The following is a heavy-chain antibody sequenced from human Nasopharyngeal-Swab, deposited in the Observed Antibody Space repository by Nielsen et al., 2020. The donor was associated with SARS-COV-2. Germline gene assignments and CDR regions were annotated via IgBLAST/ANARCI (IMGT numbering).Heavy chain of an antibody. V-gene: IGHV3-74*01. J-gene: IGHJ3*02. CDR3: AREGLDSSDIWGDAFDI. CDR1: GFTFSSYW. CDR2: INSDGGST. Sequence: GGSLRLSCAASGFTFSSYWMHWVRQAPGKGLVWVSRINSDGGSTSYADSVKGRFTISRDNAKNTLYLQMNSLRAEDTAVYYCAREGLDSSDIWGDAFDIWGQGTMVTVSS. D-gene: IGHD3-22*01.